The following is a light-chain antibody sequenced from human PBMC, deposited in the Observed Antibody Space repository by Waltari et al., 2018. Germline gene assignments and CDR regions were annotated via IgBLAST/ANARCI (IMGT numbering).Light chain of an antibody. CDR3: QQYYSTPPT. Sequence: DIVMTQSPDSLAVSLGERATINCKSSQGVLYSSNNKNYLAWYQQKPGQPPKLLICWASIRESGVPDRFSGSGSGTDFTLTISSLQAEDVAVYYCQQYYSTPPTFGQGTKVEIK. J-gene: IGKJ1*01. CDR2: WAS. CDR1: QGVLYSSNNKNY. V-gene: IGKV4-1*01.